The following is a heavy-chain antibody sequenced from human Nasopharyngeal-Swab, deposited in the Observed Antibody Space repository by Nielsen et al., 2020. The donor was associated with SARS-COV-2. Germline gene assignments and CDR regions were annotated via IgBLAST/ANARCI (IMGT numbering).Heavy chain of an antibody. CDR2: IYYSGST. V-gene: IGHV4-39*07. CDR3: ARERGRGGIWNYYYYYMDV. D-gene: IGHD3-10*01. J-gene: IGHJ6*03. Sequence: WIRQPGKGLEWIGSIYYSGSTYYNPSLKSRVTISVDTSKNQFSLKLSSVTAADTAVYYCARERGRGGIWNYYYYYMDVWGKGTTVTVSS.